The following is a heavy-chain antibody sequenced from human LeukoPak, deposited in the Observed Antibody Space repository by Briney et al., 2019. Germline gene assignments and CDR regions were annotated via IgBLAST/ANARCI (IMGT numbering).Heavy chain of an antibody. V-gene: IGHV3-53*01. J-gene: IGHJ4*02. CDR2: IYSGGST. Sequence: GGSLRLSCAASGFTVSSNYMSWVRQAPGKGLEWVSVIYSGGSTYYADSVKGRFTISRDNSKNTLYLQMNSLRAEDTAVYYCARNPRYSGSYYNYWGQGTLVTVSS. CDR3: ARNPRYSGSYYNY. CDR1: GFTVSSNY. D-gene: IGHD1-26*01.